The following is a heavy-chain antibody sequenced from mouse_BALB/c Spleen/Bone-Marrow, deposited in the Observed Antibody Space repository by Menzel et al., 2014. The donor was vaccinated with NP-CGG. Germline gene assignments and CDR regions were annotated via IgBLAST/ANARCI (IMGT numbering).Heavy chain of an antibody. CDR1: GYTFTSYY. J-gene: IGHJ1*01. CDR3: AIYYDYSLYFDV. D-gene: IGHD2-4*01. V-gene: IGHV1S56*01. Sequence: VQLQQSGPELVKPGASVKMSCKASGYTFTSYYIHWVKQRPGQGLEWIGWICPGDGSTKYNEKFKGKTTLTADKSSSTAYMLLSSLTSEDSAIYFCAIYYDYSLYFDVWGAGTTVTVSS. CDR2: ICPGDGST.